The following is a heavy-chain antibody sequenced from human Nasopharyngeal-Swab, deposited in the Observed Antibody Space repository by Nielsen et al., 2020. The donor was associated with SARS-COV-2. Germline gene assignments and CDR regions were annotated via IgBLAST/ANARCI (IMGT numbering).Heavy chain of an antibody. D-gene: IGHD3-9*01. Sequence: PGKGLEWIGTIYYSGSTDYNPSLKSRVTISVDTSKNQYSLKLSAVTAADTAVYYCARVRGYNDSLPGPWGQGTLVTVSS. J-gene: IGHJ5*02. CDR3: ARVRGYNDSLPGP. V-gene: IGHV4-39*07. CDR2: IYYSGST.